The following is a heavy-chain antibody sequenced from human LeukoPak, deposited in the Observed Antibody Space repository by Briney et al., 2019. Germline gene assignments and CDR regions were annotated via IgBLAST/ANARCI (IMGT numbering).Heavy chain of an antibody. D-gene: IGHD3-22*01. CDR2: IYNSGST. CDR3: ARTNYYDSSGPVDY. Sequence: SETLSLTCTVSGGSISSSSYYWGWIRQPPGKGLEWIGSIYNSGSTYYNPSLKGRVTISVDTSKNQFSLKLTSVTAADTAVYYCARTNYYDSSGPVDYWGQGTLVTVSS. CDR1: GGSISSSSYY. J-gene: IGHJ4*02. V-gene: IGHV4-39*07.